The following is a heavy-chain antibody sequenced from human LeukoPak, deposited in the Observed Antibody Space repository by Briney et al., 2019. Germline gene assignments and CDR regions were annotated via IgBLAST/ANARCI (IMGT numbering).Heavy chain of an antibody. CDR1: GFTFSSYS. V-gene: IGHV3-21*01. Sequence: GGSLRLSCAASGFTFSSYSTNWVRQAPGEGLEWVSSISSSSSYIYYADSVKGRFTISRDNAKNSLYLQMSSLRAEDTAVYYCASNYDSSGYYGLDYWGQGTLVTVSS. D-gene: IGHD3-22*01. J-gene: IGHJ4*02. CDR3: ASNYDSSGYYGLDY. CDR2: ISSSSSYI.